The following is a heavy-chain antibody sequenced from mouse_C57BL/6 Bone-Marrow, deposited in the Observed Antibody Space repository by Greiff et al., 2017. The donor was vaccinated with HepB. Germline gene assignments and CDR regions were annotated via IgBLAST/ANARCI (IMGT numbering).Heavy chain of an antibody. J-gene: IGHJ2*01. V-gene: IGHV1-64*01. CDR3: ARFYPAYFDY. Sequence: QVQLQQPGAELVKPGASVKLSCKASGYTFTSYWMHWVKQRPGQGLEWIGMIHPNSGSTNYNEKFKSKATLTVDKSSSTAYLQLSSLTSEDSAVYYCARFYPAYFDYWGQGTTLTVSS. CDR1: GYTFTSYW. CDR2: IHPNSGST.